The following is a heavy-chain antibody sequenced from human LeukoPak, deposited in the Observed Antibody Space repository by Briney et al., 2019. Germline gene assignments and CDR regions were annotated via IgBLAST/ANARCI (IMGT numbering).Heavy chain of an antibody. CDR1: GFIFDDYA. Sequence: GGSLRLSCAASGFIFDDYAMHWVRQAPGKGLEWVSGISWNSGSIGYADSVKGRFTISRDNAKNSLYLQMNSLRAEDTALYYCAKDMRGSSSTNYDYWGQGTLVTVSS. J-gene: IGHJ4*02. V-gene: IGHV3-9*01. D-gene: IGHD2-15*01. CDR3: AKDMRGSSSTNYDY. CDR2: ISWNSGSI.